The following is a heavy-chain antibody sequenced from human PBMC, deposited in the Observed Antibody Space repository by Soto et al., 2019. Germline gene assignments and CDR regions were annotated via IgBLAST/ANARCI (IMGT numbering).Heavy chain of an antibody. J-gene: IGHJ6*02. V-gene: IGHV3-13*01. Sequence: EVQLVESGGGLVQPGGSLRLSCAASGFTFSNYDMHWVRQVTGKGLEWVSGITTAGDSYYPGSVKGRFTISTEKAKNSLYLQMNSRSAGDTAVYYCARELHGGSYGMDVWGQGTTVTVSS. CDR1: GFTFSNYD. CDR3: ARELHGGSYGMDV. CDR2: ITTAGDS.